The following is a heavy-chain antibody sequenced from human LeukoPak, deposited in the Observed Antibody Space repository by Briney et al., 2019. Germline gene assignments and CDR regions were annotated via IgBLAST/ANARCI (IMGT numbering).Heavy chain of an antibody. Sequence: GGSLRLSCAASGFTVSSNYMSRVRQAPGKGLEWVSVIYSGGSTYYADSVKGRFTISRDNSKNTLYLQMNSLRAEDTAVYYCARAQPYYYDSSGAAHDYWGQGTLVTVSS. D-gene: IGHD3-22*01. CDR3: ARAQPYYYDSSGAAHDY. V-gene: IGHV3-53*01. CDR1: GFTVSSNY. J-gene: IGHJ4*02. CDR2: IYSGGST.